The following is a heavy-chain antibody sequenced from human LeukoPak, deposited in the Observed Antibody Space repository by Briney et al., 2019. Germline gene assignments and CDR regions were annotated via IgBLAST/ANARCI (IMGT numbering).Heavy chain of an antibody. CDR1: GGSISSGDYY. CDR2: IYYSGST. D-gene: IGHD1-26*01. J-gene: IGHJ4*02. V-gene: IGHV4-30-4*01. CDR3: ASLSVGGYYFDY. Sequence: PSQTLSLTCTVSGGSISSGDYYWSWIRQPPGKGLKWIGYIYYSGSTYYNPSLKSRVTISVDTSKNQFSLKLSSVTAADTAVYYCASLSVGGYYFDYWGQGTLVTVSS.